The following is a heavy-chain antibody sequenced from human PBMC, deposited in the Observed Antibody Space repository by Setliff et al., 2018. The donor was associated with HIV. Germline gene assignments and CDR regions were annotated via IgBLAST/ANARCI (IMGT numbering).Heavy chain of an antibody. D-gene: IGHD3-3*01. J-gene: IGHJ3*02. CDR2: IIPMSCPA. V-gene: IGHV1-69*13. CDR3: ALFGVATPGAFVI. Sequence: ASVKVSCKATGGTFCRYAINWVRQAPGQGLEWMGGIIPMSCPANFAQKFQGRVTITADESTSTAYMELSILRSDDAAVYYCALFGVATPGAFVIWGQGTVATASS. CDR1: GGTFCRYA.